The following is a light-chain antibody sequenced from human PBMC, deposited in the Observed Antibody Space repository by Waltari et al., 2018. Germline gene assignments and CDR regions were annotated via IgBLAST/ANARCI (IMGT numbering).Light chain of an antibody. V-gene: IGKV4-1*01. Sequence: DIVMTQSPDSLAVSLGERATFNCKSSESLFFSSNNKNYLAWYQHKVGQPPKLLIYWASTRASGVPYRFSGSGSGTDFTLTISSLQAEDVAVYYCQQYFSTPQLAFGGGTKVELK. CDR1: ESLFFSSNNKNY. CDR3: QQYFSTPQLA. J-gene: IGKJ4*01. CDR2: WAS.